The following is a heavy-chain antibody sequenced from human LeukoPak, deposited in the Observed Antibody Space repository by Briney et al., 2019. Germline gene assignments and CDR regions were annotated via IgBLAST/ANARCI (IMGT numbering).Heavy chain of an antibody. J-gene: IGHJ4*02. CDR3: TRGRSWGDY. CDR1: GFTFGAYA. Sequence: GGSLRLSCTASGFTFGAYAMSWVRQAPGTGLEWVGFIRSKAYGGTTEYAASVKGRFTISRDDPKSIAYLQMNSLKTEDTAVYYCTRGRSWGDYWGQGTLVTVSS. D-gene: IGHD1-26*01. V-gene: IGHV3-49*04. CDR2: IRSKAYGGTT.